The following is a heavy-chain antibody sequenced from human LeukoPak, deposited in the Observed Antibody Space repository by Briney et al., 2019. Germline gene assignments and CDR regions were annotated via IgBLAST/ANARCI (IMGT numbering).Heavy chain of an antibody. D-gene: IGHD2-2*02. V-gene: IGHV4-34*01. CDR2: INHSGGS. J-gene: IGHJ5*02. CDR1: GGSFSGYY. Sequence: SETLSLTCAVYGGSFSGYYWSWIRQPPGKGLEWIGEINHSGGSNYNPSLKSRVTISVDTSKNQFSLKLSSVTAADTAVYYCAARRGYCSSTSCYTWWFDPWGQGTLVTVSS. CDR3: AARRGYCSSTSCYTWWFDP.